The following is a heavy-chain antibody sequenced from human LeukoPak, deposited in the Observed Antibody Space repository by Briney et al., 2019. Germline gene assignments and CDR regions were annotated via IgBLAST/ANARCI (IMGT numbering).Heavy chain of an antibody. CDR3: ARENTGSYREFDY. CDR1: GCSISSYY. CDR2: IYTGGST. D-gene: IGHD1-26*01. V-gene: IGHV4-4*07. J-gene: IGHJ4*02. Sequence: SETLSLTCTVSGCSISSYYWSWIRQPAGKGLEWIARIYTGGSTNYNPSLKGRVTMSVDSSNNQFSLKLSSVTAADTAVYYCARENTGSYREFDYWGQGTLVTVSS.